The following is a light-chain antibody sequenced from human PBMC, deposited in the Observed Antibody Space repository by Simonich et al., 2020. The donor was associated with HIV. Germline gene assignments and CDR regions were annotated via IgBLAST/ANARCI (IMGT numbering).Light chain of an antibody. V-gene: IGKV3D-15*01. Sequence: EIVMTQSPATLSVSPGETAPLSCRASQSLSSSLAWYQQKPGQAPRLLIYDASNRATGSPDRFSGSGSGTDFTLTISSLEPEDFATYYCQQFNSYPPLTFGRGTRLEIK. CDR1: QSLSSS. CDR3: QQFNSYPPLT. J-gene: IGKJ5*01. CDR2: DAS.